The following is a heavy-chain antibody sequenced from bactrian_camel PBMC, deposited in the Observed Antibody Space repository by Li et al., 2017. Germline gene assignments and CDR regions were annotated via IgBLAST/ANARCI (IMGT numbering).Heavy chain of an antibody. Sequence: ESGGGLVQPGESLRLSCVAAGITFSRHDMSWVRQAPGKEVEWVAGITSLPSLFRAASYADSVKGRFTISKDNVKNTINLELNSLKTEDTAMYYCTRDRGLAVPAGSFDYWAQGTQVTV. J-gene: IGHJ6*01. CDR3: TRDRGLAVPAGSFDY. D-gene: IGHD6*01. CDR2: ITSLPSLFRAA. V-gene: IGHV3S40*01. CDR1: GITFSRHD.